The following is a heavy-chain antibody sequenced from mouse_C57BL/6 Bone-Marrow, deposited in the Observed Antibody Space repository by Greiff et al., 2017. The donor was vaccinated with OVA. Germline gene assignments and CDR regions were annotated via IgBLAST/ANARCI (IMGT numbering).Heavy chain of an antibody. CDR3: ARLGYGAWCAY. D-gene: IGHD2-2*01. CDR1: GYTFTSYW. Sequence: QVQLQQPGAELVRPGSSVKLSCKASGYTFTSYWMDWVKQRPGQGLEWIGNIYPSDSETHYNQKFKDKATLTVDKSSSTAYMQLSSLTSEDSAVYCCARLGYGAWCAYWGQGTLVTVSA. CDR2: IYPSDSET. J-gene: IGHJ3*01. V-gene: IGHV1-61*01.